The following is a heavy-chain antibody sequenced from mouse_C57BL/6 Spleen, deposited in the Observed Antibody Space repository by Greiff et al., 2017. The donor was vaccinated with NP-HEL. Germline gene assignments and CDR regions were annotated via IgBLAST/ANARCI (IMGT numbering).Heavy chain of an antibody. CDR2: IDPSDSET. J-gene: IGHJ2*01. V-gene: IGHV1-52*01. CDR3: AREGSYYGSLYFDY. D-gene: IGHD1-1*01. Sequence: QVQLQQPGAELVRPGSSVKLSCKASGYTFTSYWMHWVKQRPIQGLEWIGNIDPSDSETHYNQKFKDKATLTVDKSSSTAYMQLSSLSFEDSAVDYCAREGSYYGSLYFDYWGQGTTLTVSS. CDR1: GYTFTSYW.